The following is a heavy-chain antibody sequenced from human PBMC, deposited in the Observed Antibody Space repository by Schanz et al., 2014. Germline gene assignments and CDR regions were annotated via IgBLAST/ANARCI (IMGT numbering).Heavy chain of an antibody. D-gene: IGHD5-12*01. CDR2: ISTFRNEDT. CDR1: GYTFTSHG. Sequence: QVQLVQSGAEVKKPGASVKVSCKASGYTFTSHGISWVRQAPGQGPEFMGWISTFRNEDTNSAQRFQGRLTMTTDTSTSTAYMELRSLRFDDTAVYYCARDFSAYVGNYFDYWGQGTLVTVSS. J-gene: IGHJ4*02. CDR3: ARDFSAYVGNYFDY. V-gene: IGHV1-18*01.